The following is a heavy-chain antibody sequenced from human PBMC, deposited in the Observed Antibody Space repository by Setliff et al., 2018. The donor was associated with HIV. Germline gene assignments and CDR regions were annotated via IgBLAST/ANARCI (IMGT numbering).Heavy chain of an antibody. CDR1: GGYITSGSYH. Sequence: SETLSLTCTVSGGYITSGSYHWSWIRQPAGKGLEWIGRIYTGGSTNYNPSLKSRVTISVDTSKNHFSLKLNSVTAADTAVYYCARDTNPLDPNFWSGYSRGWFDPWGQGTLVTVSS. V-gene: IGHV4-61*02. J-gene: IGHJ5*02. CDR3: ARDTNPLDPNFWSGYSRGWFDP. D-gene: IGHD3-3*01. CDR2: IYTGGST.